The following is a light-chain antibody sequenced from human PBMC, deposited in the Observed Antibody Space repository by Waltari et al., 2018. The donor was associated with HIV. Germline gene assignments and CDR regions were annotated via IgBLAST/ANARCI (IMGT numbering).Light chain of an antibody. Sequence: QSVLTQPPSASGTPGQRVTISCSGSRSKIGSYYVYWYQQLPGTAPKLLIYRNNQRPSGVPDRFSGSKSGTSASLAISGLRSEDEADYYCAAWTDSLSGVVFGGGTKLSVL. CDR2: RNN. CDR3: AAWTDSLSGVV. V-gene: IGLV1-47*01. CDR1: RSKIGSYY. J-gene: IGLJ2*01.